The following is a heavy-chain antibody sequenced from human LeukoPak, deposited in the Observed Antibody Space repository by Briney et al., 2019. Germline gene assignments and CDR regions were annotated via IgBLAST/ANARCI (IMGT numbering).Heavy chain of an antibody. J-gene: IGHJ4*02. V-gene: IGHV3-15*01. CDR2: VKSKSDDGTT. Sequence: GGSLRLSCAASGFTFSNAWMSWVRQAPGKGLEWVGWVKSKSDDGTTDYAAPVKGRFIVSRDDSTHTLYLLLNSLRTEDTAIYYCAAKLGYGGYFDYWGQGTLVTVSS. CDR1: GFTFSNAW. D-gene: IGHD4-17*01. CDR3: AAKLGYGGYFDY.